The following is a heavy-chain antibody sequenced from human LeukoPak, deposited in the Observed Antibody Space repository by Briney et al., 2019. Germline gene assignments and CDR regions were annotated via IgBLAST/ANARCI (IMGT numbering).Heavy chain of an antibody. CDR1: GXSISSYY. CDR3: ARRDSPFDL. D-gene: IGHD3-22*01. J-gene: IGHJ2*01. Sequence: SETLSLTCTVSGXSISSYYWSWIRQPPGKGLEWIGYIYYSGSTNYNPSLKSRVTISVDTSKKQFSLKVRSVTAADTAVYYCARRDSPFDLWGRGTLVTVSS. V-gene: IGHV4-59*01. CDR2: IYYSGST.